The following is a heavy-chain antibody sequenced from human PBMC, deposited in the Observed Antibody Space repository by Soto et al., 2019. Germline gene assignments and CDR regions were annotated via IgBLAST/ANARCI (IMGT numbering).Heavy chain of an antibody. CDR1: GFTFSSYG. D-gene: IGHD1-26*01. CDR2: IWYDGSNK. J-gene: IGHJ4*02. Sequence: QVQLVESGGGVVQPGRSLRLSCAASGFTFSSYGMHWVRQAPGKGLEWVAVIWYDGSNKYYADSVKSRFTISRDNSKNTLYLPMNSRSAEDTAVYYCARLLGRGYFAYWGQGTMVTVSS. V-gene: IGHV3-33*01. CDR3: ARLLGRGYFAY.